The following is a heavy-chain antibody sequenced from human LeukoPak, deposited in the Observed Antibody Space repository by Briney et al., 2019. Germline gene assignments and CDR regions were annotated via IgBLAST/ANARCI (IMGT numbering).Heavy chain of an antibody. J-gene: IGHJ4*02. D-gene: IGHD3-16*02. Sequence: PSETLSLTCTVSGGSISSYYWSWIRQPPGKGLEWIGYIYYSGSTNYNPSLKSRVTISVDTSKNQFSLKLSSVTAADTAVYYCARGSVYVRGSYRPYYFDYWGQGTLVTVSS. CDR2: IYYSGST. CDR1: GGSISSYY. V-gene: IGHV4-59*01. CDR3: ARGSVYVRGSYRPYYFDY.